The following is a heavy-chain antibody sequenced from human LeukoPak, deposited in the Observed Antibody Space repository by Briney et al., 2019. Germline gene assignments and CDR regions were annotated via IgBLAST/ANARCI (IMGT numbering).Heavy chain of an antibody. J-gene: IGHJ4*01. CDR2: IIHSGST. Sequence: SETLSLTCAVYGGSFSGYYWSWIRQPPGKGLEWIGEIIHSGSTNYNPSLKSRVIILVDTSKNQFSLKLSSVTAADTAVYYCARRSRDSDSGSWYFDYWGHGTLVTVSS. CDR1: GGSFSGYY. CDR3: ARRSRDSDSGSWYFDY. V-gene: IGHV4-34*12. D-gene: IGHD6-13*01.